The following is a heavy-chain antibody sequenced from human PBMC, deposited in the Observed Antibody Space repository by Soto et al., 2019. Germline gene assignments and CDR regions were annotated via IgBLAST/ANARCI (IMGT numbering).Heavy chain of an antibody. J-gene: IGHJ4*02. Sequence: PGGSLRLSCAASGFTFSSYGMHWVRQAPGKGLEWVAVISYDGSNKYYADSVKGRFTISRDNSKNTLYLQMNSLRAEDTAVYYCAKEGYYDSSGYYIAPLYWGQGTLVTVSS. CDR3: AKEGYYDSSGYYIAPLY. V-gene: IGHV3-30*18. D-gene: IGHD3-22*01. CDR1: GFTFSSYG. CDR2: ISYDGSNK.